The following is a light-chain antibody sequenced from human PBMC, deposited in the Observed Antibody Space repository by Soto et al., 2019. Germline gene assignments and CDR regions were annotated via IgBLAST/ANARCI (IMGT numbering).Light chain of an antibody. CDR3: QQYNNWPKT. J-gene: IGKJ1*01. V-gene: IGKV3-15*01. Sequence: EIVMTQSPATLSVSPGDRATLSCRASQRVSSNLAWYQQQPGQAHRLLIYGASTRATGIPARFSGSGSGTEFTRTISSLQSEDFAVYYCQQYNNWPKTFGQGTKVEIK. CDR2: GAS. CDR1: QRVSSN.